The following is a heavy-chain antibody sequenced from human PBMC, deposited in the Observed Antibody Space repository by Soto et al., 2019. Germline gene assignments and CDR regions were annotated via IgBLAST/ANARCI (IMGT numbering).Heavy chain of an antibody. V-gene: IGHV1-69*12. CDR1: GGTFSNSA. CDR2: IMPIFRTP. Sequence: QVQLEQSGAEVKKPGSSVTVSCKASGGTFSNSAISWVRQAPGQGLEWMGGIMPIFRTPDYAQKFQGRVTITADESTTTAYLELRGLRSEDTAAYYCARDEDRQQLGGNYYYIMDVWGQGTTVTVSS. J-gene: IGHJ6*02. CDR3: ARDEDRQQLGGNYYYIMDV. D-gene: IGHD3-10*01.